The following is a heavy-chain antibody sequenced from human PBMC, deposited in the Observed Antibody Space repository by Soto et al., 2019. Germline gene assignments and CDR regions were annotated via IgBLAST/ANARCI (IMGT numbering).Heavy chain of an antibody. CDR1: QYTFTHAW. CDR3: TRLTTSPSRDLSYLDSSLDV. CDR2: IYPFDSDT. Sequence: GESLKISCEGPQYTFTHAWIGWVRQMPGKGLEWMGIIYPFDSDTRYSPAFQGQVTISADKSINTAYLQWSSLKASDTAMYYCTRLTTSPSRDLSYLDSSLDVWGLGTTVTVSS. J-gene: IGHJ6*02. V-gene: IGHV5-51*01. D-gene: IGHD4-17*01.